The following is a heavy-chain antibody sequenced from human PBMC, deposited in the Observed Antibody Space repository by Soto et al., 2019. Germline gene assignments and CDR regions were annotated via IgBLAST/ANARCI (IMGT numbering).Heavy chain of an antibody. CDR2: IYSSGNS. CDR3: ASALTGDYVGFDY. CDR1: GASISRDDYY. Sequence: QVQLQESGPGLVKPSQTLSLTCSVSGASISRDDYYWSWIRQHPGKGLEWIAYIYSSGNSYYNPSLSSRVAISLDTSKNQFSLRLSSVTAADTGVYYCASALTGDYVGFDYWGQGTPATFSS. D-gene: IGHD3-9*01. J-gene: IGHJ4*02. V-gene: IGHV4-31*03.